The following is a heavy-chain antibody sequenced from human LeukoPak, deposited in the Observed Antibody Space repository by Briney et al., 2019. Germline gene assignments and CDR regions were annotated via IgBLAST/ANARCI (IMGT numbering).Heavy chain of an antibody. CDR3: ARRGNIAVAGEALDPGYYGMDV. J-gene: IGHJ6*02. CDR2: IWHDGTNK. CDR1: GFTFSYYG. Sequence: PSGGSLRLSCAASGFTFSYYGMHWVRQAPGKGLEWVAVIWHDGTNKYYVDSVKGRFTISRDNSKKTLYLQMNSLRVEDTAVYYCARRGNIAVAGEALDPGYYGMDVWGQGTTVTVS. V-gene: IGHV3-33*01. D-gene: IGHD6-19*01.